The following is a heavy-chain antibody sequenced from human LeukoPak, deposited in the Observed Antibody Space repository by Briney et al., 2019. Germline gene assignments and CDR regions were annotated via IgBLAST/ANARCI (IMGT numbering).Heavy chain of an antibody. V-gene: IGHV3-21*01. CDR1: GFTFSSYS. D-gene: IGHD3-3*01. J-gene: IGHJ4*02. Sequence: PGGSLRLSWAASGFTFSSYSMNWVRQAPGKGLEWVSSISSSSSYIYYADSVKGRFTISRDNAKNSLYLQMNSLRAEDTAVYYCARVTSITTFGVPFGRNYFDYWGQGTLVTVSS. CDR2: ISSSSSYI. CDR3: ARVTSITTFGVPFGRNYFDY.